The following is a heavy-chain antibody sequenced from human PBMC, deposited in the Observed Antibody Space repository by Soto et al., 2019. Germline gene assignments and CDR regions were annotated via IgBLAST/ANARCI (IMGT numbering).Heavy chain of an antibody. CDR3: STAGDSGAWISY. J-gene: IGHJ4*02. D-gene: IGHD7-27*01. CDR1: GYTFTNNG. CDR2: MNPDNGNT. V-gene: IGHV1-8*01. Sequence: ASVKVSCKASGYTFTNNGINWVRQATGQGLEWTGWMNPDNGNTGFAQKFQGRVTLTRDTSITTAYMELSSLISEDTAVYYCSTAGDSGAWISYWGQGTRVTVSS.